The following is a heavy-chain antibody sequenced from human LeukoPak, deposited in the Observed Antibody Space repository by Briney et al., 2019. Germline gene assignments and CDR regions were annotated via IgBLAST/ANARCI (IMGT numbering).Heavy chain of an antibody. D-gene: IGHD5-18*01. Sequence: SETLSLTCTVSGGSISTSNYYWGWIRQPPGKGLEWIGNIFYSGSTYYNPSLKSRVTISVDTSKNQFSLKLSSVTAADTAVYYCARSSYGNFDYWGQGTLVTVSS. CDR1: GGSISTSNYY. CDR3: ARSSYGNFDY. J-gene: IGHJ4*02. V-gene: IGHV4-39*07. CDR2: IFYSGST.